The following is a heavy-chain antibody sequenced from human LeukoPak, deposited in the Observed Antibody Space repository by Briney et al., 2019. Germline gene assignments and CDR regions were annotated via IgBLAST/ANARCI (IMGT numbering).Heavy chain of an antibody. J-gene: IGHJ4*02. CDR2: ISNSGST. CDR3: ARRITGTTSDSYY. D-gene: IGHD1-20*01. Sequence: SETLSLTCTVSGYSISSGYYWSWIRQPPGKGLEWIGSISNSGSTYYNPSLKSRVIISVDTSNNQFSLKLTSVTAADTAVYYCARRITGTTSDSYYWGQGTQVTVSS. V-gene: IGHV4-38-2*02. CDR1: GYSISSGYY.